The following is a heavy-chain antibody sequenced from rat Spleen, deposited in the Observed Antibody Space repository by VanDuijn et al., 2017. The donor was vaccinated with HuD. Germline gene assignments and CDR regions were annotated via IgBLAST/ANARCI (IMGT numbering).Heavy chain of an antibody. CDR2: IKYDGRST. J-gene: IGHJ3*01. V-gene: IGHV5-29*01. Sequence: EVQLVETGGGLVQPGGSLKLSCAASGFSFSNYGMAWVRQAPTKGPEWVATIKYDGRSTYHRDSVKGRFTISRDNAKSTLYLQMDSLRSEDTATYSFARLGTEVIGDWFSYWCQGTLVTVSS. CDR1: GFSFSNYG. CDR3: ARLGTEVIGDWFSY. D-gene: IGHD1-11*01.